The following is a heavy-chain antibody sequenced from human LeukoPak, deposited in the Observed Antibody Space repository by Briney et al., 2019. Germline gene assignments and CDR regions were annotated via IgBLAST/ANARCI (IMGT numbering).Heavy chain of an antibody. J-gene: IGHJ4*02. Sequence: ASVKASCKASGYTFTSYYMHWVRQAPGQGLEWMGIINPSGGSTSYAQKFQGRVTMTRDTSTSTVYMELSSLRSEDTAVYYCAREATRTRGFDYWGQGTLVTVSS. CDR2: INPSGGST. V-gene: IGHV1-46*01. CDR3: AREATRTRGFDY. CDR1: GYTFTSYY. D-gene: IGHD5-12*01.